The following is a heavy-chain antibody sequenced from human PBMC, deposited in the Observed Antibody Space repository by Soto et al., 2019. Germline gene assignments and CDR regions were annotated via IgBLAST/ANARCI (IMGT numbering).Heavy chain of an antibody. CDR3: ARDLADVHLWDAFDV. CDR1: GDTFNSYG. Sequence: QVQLVQCGPELKKPGSSVKVSCKAPGDTFNSYGISWVRQAPGQGLEWMGGIVPMFGTTNLALKFEDRVTSTAEELTTTVYMEIRGLTSEDTAVYYCARDLADVHLWDAFDVWGHGTRVTVSS. D-gene: IGHD6-13*01. CDR2: IVPMFGTT. V-gene: IGHV1-69*01. J-gene: IGHJ3*01.